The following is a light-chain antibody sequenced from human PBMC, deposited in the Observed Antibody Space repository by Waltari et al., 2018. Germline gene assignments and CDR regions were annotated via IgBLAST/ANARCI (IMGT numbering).Light chain of an antibody. J-gene: IGLJ2*01. Sequence: QSVVTQPPSASGTPGQRVTISCSGSSSNIGSHSVNWYQQLPGTSPKRLIYSDNLRPSGVPDRFSVSKSGTSASLAISGLQSEDEADYYCATWDDSLNGWIFGGGTKVTVL. CDR1: SSNIGSHS. CDR2: SDN. CDR3: ATWDDSLNGWI. V-gene: IGLV1-44*01.